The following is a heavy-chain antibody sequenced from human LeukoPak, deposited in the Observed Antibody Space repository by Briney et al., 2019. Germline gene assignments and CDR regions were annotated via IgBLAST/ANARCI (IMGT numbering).Heavy chain of an antibody. V-gene: IGHV4-39*07. CDR3: ARDDYGGNRGVDY. J-gene: IGHJ4*02. CDR2: IHYSGST. Sequence: SETLSLTCTVSGGSISSSSYYWGWIRQPPGKGLEWIGSIHYSGSTNYNPSLKSRVTISVDTSKNQFSLKLSSVTAADTAVYYCARDDYGGNRGVDYWGQGTLVTVSS. CDR1: GGSISSSSYY. D-gene: IGHD4-23*01.